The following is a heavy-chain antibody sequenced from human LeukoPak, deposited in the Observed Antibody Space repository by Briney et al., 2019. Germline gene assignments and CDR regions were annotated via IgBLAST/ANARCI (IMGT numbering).Heavy chain of an antibody. CDR3: AREGYDSSAYYIDY. Sequence: SETLSLTCSVSGDSISSGTHYWTWIRQPAGKGLEWIGRIYPGGTSNYNPSLKSRITISVDTSKNQFSLNLSAVTAADTAMYYCAREGYDSSAYYIDYWGQGTLVTVSS. V-gene: IGHV4-61*02. J-gene: IGHJ4*02. CDR1: GDSISSGTHY. D-gene: IGHD3-22*01. CDR2: IYPGGTS.